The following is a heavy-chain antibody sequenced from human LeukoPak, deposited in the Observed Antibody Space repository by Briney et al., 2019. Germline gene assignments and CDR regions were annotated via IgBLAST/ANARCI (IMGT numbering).Heavy chain of an antibody. CDR1: GFNVAAYA. CDR2: ISGDSDNK. CDR3: AIAYASGSFRAFAY. J-gene: IGHJ4*02. V-gene: IGHV3-43*02. D-gene: IGHD3-10*01. Sequence: GGSLRLSCTASGFNVAAYAMYWVRQPPGKSLEWVSLISGDSDNKYSAASVKGRFAISRDNSKNSLYLQMNSLTTEDTALYYCAIAYASGSFRAFAYWGQGALVTVSS.